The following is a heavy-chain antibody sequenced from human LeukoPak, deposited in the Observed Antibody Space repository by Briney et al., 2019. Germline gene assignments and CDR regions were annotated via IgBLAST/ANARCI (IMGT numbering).Heavy chain of an antibody. Sequence: GGSLRLSCTASGFTFGDYAMSWVRQAPGKGLEWVGFIRSKAYGGTTEYAASVKGRFTISRDDSKSIAYLQMNSLKTEDTAVYYCTSASDYCSSTSCSTDAFDIWGQGTMVTVSS. CDR3: TSASDYCSSTSCSTDAFDI. V-gene: IGHV3-49*04. CDR1: GFTFGDYA. J-gene: IGHJ3*02. D-gene: IGHD2-2*01. CDR2: IRSKAYGGTT.